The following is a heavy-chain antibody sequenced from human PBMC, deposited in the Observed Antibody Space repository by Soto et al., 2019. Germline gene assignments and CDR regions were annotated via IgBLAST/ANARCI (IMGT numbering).Heavy chain of an antibody. CDR3: ARDRAHGSADWCLDY. V-gene: IGHV1-46*01. D-gene: IGHD2-21*01. J-gene: IGHJ4*02. CDR2: INPYGGAA. Sequence: QGLEWMGIINPYGGAATYAEKFQGRVTMTRDTSTATDYMELSSLRSEDTAMYYCARDRAHGSADWCLDYWGQ.